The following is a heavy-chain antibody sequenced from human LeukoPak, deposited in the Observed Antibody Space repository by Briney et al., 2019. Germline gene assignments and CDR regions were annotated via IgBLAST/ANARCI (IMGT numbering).Heavy chain of an antibody. CDR3: ARGGYQPPYRPWRANWFDP. D-gene: IGHD2-2*01. CDR1: GGSISSSSYY. J-gene: IGHJ5*02. CDR2: INHSGST. V-gene: IGHV4-39*06. Sequence: ASETLSLTCTVSGGSISSSSYYWGGIRQPRGKGLEGIGEINHSGSTNYNPSLKNRVTISVDTPNNQFPLTLSSATAADTAVYYCARGGYQPPYRPWRANWFDPWGQGTLVTVSS.